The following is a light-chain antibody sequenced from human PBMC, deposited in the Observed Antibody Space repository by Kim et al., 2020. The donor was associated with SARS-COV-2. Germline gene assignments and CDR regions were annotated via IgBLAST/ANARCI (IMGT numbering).Light chain of an antibody. CDR3: QQYHNWPRT. V-gene: IGKV3-15*01. CDR1: QSVSRN. Sequence: EIVMTQSPATLSVSPGESATLSCRASQSVSRNLAWYQQKPGQAPRLLMHSASTRATGIPVRFFASGSGTEFTLTISSLQSADFAVYYCQQYHNWPRTFGQGTKVDIK. CDR2: SAS. J-gene: IGKJ1*01.